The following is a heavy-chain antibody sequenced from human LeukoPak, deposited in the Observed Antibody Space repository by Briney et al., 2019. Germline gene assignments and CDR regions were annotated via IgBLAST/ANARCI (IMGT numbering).Heavy chain of an antibody. CDR3: ARDVTMVRGIDY. CDR1: GGSFSGYY. Sequence: SGTLSLTCAVYGGSFSGYYWSWIRQPPGKGLEWIGEINHSGSTNYNPSLKSRVTISVDTSKNQFSLKLSSVTAADTAVYYCARDVTMVRGIDYWGQGTLVTVSS. V-gene: IGHV4-34*01. CDR2: INHSGST. J-gene: IGHJ4*02. D-gene: IGHD3-10*01.